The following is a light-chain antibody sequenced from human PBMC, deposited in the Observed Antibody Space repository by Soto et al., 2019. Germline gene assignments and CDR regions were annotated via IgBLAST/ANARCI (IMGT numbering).Light chain of an antibody. Sequence: EIVLTQSPGTLSLSPGERVTLSCRASQSFSSRYLAWFQQKPGQAPRLLIYGASSRATGIPDRFSGSGSGTDFTLTISRLEPEDFAVYYCQQYGSSPYTFGQGTKLEIK. CDR2: GAS. CDR1: QSFSSRY. CDR3: QQYGSSPYT. V-gene: IGKV3-20*01. J-gene: IGKJ2*01.